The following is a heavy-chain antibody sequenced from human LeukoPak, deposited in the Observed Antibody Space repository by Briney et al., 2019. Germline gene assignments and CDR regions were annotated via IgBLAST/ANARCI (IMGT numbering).Heavy chain of an antibody. D-gene: IGHD6-13*01. V-gene: IGHV4-59*12. CDR1: GGSIGSSD. CDR2: IYYSGST. J-gene: IGHJ4*02. CDR3: ARLWAAAGWYYFGY. Sequence: SETLSLTCTVSGGSIGSSDWSWIRLPPGKGLEWIGYIYYSGSTNYNPSLKSRVTISVDTSKNQFSLKLSSVTAADTAVYYCARLWAAAGWYYFGYWGQGTLVTVSS.